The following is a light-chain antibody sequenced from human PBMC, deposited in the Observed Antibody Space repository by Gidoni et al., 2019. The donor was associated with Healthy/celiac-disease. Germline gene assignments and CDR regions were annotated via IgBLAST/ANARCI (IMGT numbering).Light chain of an antibody. Sequence: DIQMTQSPSSLSASVGDRVTITCQASQDSSHYLNWYQQKPGKAPKLLIYDASNLETGVPSRFSGSGSGTDFTFTISSLQPEDIATYYCQQYDNLAITFGQGTRLEIK. CDR1: QDSSHY. V-gene: IGKV1-33*01. CDR2: DAS. CDR3: QQYDNLAIT. J-gene: IGKJ5*01.